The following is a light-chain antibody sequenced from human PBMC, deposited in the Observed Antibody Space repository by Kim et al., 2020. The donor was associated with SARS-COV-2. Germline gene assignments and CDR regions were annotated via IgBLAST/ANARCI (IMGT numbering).Light chain of an antibody. CDR1: QSVSSSQ. V-gene: IGKV3-20*01. CDR3: QQYATSPT. Sequence: EIVLTQSPGTLSLSPGERATLSCRASQSVSSSQLAWYQQKPGQAPRLVIFGASSRATGIPDRFSGSGSGTDFSLTISRLEPEDFGVYYCQQYATSPTFGQGTKVDIK. CDR2: GAS. J-gene: IGKJ1*01.